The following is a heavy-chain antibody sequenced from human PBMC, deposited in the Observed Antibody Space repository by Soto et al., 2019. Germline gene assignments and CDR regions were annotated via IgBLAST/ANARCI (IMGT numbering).Heavy chain of an antibody. CDR1: GFTFSSYA. Sequence: GGSLRLSCAASGFTFSSYAMSWVRQAPGKGLEWVSAISGSGGSTYYADSVKGRFTISRDNSKNTLYLQMNSLRSEDTAVYYCAADRRRSGYDYFDGMDVWGQGTTVTVSS. CDR3: AADRRRSGYDYFDGMDV. D-gene: IGHD5-12*01. J-gene: IGHJ6*02. V-gene: IGHV3-23*01. CDR2: ISGSGGST.